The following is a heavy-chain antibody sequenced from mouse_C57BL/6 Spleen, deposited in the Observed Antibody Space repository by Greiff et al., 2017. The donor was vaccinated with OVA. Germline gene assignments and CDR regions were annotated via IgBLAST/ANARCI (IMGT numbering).Heavy chain of an antibody. CDR2: IDPENGDT. D-gene: IGHD1-1*01. Sequence: EVKLQESGAELVRPGASVKLSCTASGFNIKDDYMHWVKQRPEQGLEWIGWIDPENGDTEYASKFQGKATITADTSSNTAYLQLSSLTSEDTAVYYCANYYGKGNWGQGTTLTVSS. J-gene: IGHJ2*01. CDR1: GFNIKDDY. V-gene: IGHV14-4*01. CDR3: ANYYGKGN.